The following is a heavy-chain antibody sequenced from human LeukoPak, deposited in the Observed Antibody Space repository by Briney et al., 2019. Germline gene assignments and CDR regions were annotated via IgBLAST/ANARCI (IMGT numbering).Heavy chain of an antibody. CDR1: GFTFSNYA. V-gene: IGHV3-9*01. CDR2: ISWNSDSI. J-gene: IGHJ6*02. D-gene: IGHD6-19*01. Sequence: GGSLRLSCAASGFTFSNYAMTWVRQAPGKGLEWVSGISWNSDSIGYADSVKGRFTISRDNAKNSLYLQMNSLRAEDTALYYCAKGVAGGKKYYYYYYGMDVWGQGTTVTVSS. CDR3: AKGVAGGKKYYYYYYGMDV.